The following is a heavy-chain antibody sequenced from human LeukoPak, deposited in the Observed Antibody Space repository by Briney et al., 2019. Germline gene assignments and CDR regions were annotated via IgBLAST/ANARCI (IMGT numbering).Heavy chain of an antibody. V-gene: IGHV4-59*08. CDR2: IYYSGST. CDR3: ARLAVAGTLQDY. CDR1: GGSISSYY. D-gene: IGHD6-19*01. J-gene: IGHJ4*02. Sequence: SETLSLTCTVSGGSISSYYWSWIRQPPGKGLEWIGYIYYSGSTNYNPSLKSRVTISADTSKNQFSLKLSSVTAADTAVYYCARLAVAGTLQDYWGQGTLVTVSS.